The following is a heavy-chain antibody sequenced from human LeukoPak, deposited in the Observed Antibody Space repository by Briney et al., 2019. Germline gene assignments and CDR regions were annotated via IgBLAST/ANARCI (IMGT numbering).Heavy chain of an antibody. J-gene: IGHJ4*02. Sequence: GLSLRLSCAASGLTSGSYWMSWVRHTPAKGLEWVANIKHDGSERNYMESVKGRFTISRDNGKNSLHLQMNNLRAEDTAVYYCAAGSGWSSEYWGQGTLVTVSS. CDR2: IKHDGSER. CDR1: GLTSGSYW. D-gene: IGHD6-19*01. V-gene: IGHV3-7*03. CDR3: AAGSGWSSEY.